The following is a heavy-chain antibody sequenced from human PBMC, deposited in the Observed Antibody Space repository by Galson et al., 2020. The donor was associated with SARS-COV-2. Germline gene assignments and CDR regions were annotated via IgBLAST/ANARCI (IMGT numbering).Heavy chain of an antibody. CDR2: IDWDDDK. V-gene: IGHV2-70*01. CDR3: ARMILVPAAVGYYYYYGMDV. D-gene: IGHD2-2*01. CDR1: GFSLSTSGMC. Sequence: SGPTLVIPTQTLTLTCTFSGFSLSTSGMCVSWIRQPPGKALEWLALIDWDDDKYYSTSLKTRLTISKDTSKNQVVLTMTNMDPVDTATYYCARMILVPAAVGYYYYYGMDVWGQGTTVTVSS. J-gene: IGHJ6*02.